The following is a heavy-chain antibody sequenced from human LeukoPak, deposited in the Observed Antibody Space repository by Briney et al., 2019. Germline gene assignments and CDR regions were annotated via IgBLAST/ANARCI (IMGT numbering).Heavy chain of an antibody. J-gene: IGHJ4*02. V-gene: IGHV3-48*03. CDR2: ISSSGSTI. CDR3: ARDSIFFSSGWHVGPD. Sequence: PGGSLRLSCAASGFTFSSYEMNWVRQAPGKGLEWVSYISSSGSTIYYADSVKGRFTISRDNAKNSLYLQMNSLRAEDTAVYYCARDSIFFSSGWHVGPDWGQGTLVTVSP. CDR1: GFTFSSYE. D-gene: IGHD6-19*01.